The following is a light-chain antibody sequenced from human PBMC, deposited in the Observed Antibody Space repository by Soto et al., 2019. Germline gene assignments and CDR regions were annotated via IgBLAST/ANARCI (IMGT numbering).Light chain of an antibody. CDR1: SSDVGGYNY. V-gene: IGLV2-14*01. CDR3: CSYTLSXTYV. CDR2: EVS. J-gene: IGLJ1*01. Sequence: QSFLTQPASVSGSPVQSITISCTGTSSDVGGYNYVSWYKQHPGKAPKLMIYEVSNRPSGVSNRFSGSKSGNTASLTISGLQAEDEADYYCCSYTLSXTYVVGSGTKV.